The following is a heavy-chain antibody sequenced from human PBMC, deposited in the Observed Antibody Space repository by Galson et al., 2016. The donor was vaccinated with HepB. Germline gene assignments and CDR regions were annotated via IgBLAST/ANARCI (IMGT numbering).Heavy chain of an antibody. CDR3: VKDSGDNLWGWENYYSGTDV. D-gene: IGHD2-21*01. CDR1: GFTFEDYA. CDR2: ISWHSGNT. Sequence: SLRLSCAAAGFTFEDYAMPWVRQAPGKGLEWVAGISWHSGNTGYADSVRGRFTISRDNAKNPLFLPMESLRPEDTALYYCVKDSGDNLWGWENYYSGTDVWGQGTLVTVPS. J-gene: IGHJ4*02. V-gene: IGHV3-9*01.